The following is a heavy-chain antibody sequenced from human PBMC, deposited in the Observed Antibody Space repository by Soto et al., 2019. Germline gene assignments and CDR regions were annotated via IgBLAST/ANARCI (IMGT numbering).Heavy chain of an antibody. Sequence: GGSLRLSCAASGFTFSNAWMSWVRQAPGKGLEWVGRIKSKTDGGTTDYAAPVKGRFTIARDDSKNTLYLQMNSLKTEDTAVYYCTTDYIPPDIVVVPAALYYYYYMDVWGKGTTVTVSS. CDR1: GFTFSNAW. V-gene: IGHV3-15*01. J-gene: IGHJ6*03. CDR3: TTDYIPPDIVVVPAALYYYYYMDV. CDR2: IKSKTDGGTT. D-gene: IGHD2-2*01.